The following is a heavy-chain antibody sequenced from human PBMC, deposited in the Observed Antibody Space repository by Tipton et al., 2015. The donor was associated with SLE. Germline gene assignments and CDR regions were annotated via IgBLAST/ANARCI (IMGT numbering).Heavy chain of an antibody. V-gene: IGHV4-34*01. CDR2: INHSGST. CDR3: ASPAVAGTHYFDY. D-gene: IGHD6-19*01. Sequence: TLSLTCAVYGGSFSGYYWSWIRQPPGKGLEWIGEINHSGSTNYNPSLKSRVTISVDTSKNQFSLKLSSVTAADTAVYYCASPAVAGTHYFDYWGQGTLVTVSS. CDR1: GGSFSGYY. J-gene: IGHJ4*02.